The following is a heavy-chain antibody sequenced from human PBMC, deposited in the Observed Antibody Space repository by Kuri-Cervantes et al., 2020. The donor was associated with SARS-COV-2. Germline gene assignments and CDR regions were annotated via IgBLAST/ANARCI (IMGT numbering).Heavy chain of an antibody. J-gene: IGHJ1*01. CDR3: ARAQNTYGSGSYVYFQH. V-gene: IGHV3-48*04. CDR1: GFTFSSYW. D-gene: IGHD3-10*01. Sequence: GESLKISCAASGFTFSSYWMSWVRQAPGKGLEWVSYISSSGSTIYYADSVKGRFTISRDNAKNSLYLQMNSLRAEDTAVYYCARAQNTYGSGSYVYFQHWGQGTLVTVSS. CDR2: ISSSGSTI.